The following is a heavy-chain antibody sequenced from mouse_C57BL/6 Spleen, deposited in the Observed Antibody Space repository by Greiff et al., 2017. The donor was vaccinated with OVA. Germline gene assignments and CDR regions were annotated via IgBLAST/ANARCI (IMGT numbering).Heavy chain of an antibody. J-gene: IGHJ2*01. Sequence: EVQLQQSGPELVKPGASVKISCKASGYTFTDYYMNWVKQSHGKSLEWIGDINPNNGGTSYNQKFKGKATLTVDKSSSTAYMELRSLTSEDSAVYYCESWDVDYWGQGTTLTVSS. CDR3: ESWDVDY. V-gene: IGHV1-26*01. CDR2: INPNNGGT. CDR1: GYTFTDYY. D-gene: IGHD4-1*01.